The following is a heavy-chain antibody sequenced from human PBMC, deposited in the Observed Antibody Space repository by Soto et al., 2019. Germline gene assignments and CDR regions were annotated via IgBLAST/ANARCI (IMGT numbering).Heavy chain of an antibody. J-gene: IGHJ6*02. CDR3: AGRYCTNGVCYKDYYYGMDV. CDR1: GGSIGSYY. V-gene: IGHV4-59*01. CDR2: IYYSGST. Sequence: SETLSLTCSVSGGSIGSYYWSWIRQPPGKGLEWIGYIYYSGSTNYNPSLKSRVTISVDTSKNQFSLKLSSVTAADTAVYYCAGRYCTNGVCYKDYYYGMDVWGQGTTVTVSS. D-gene: IGHD2-8*01.